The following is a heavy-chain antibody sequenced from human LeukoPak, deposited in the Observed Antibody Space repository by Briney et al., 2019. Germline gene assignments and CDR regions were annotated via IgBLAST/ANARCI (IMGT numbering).Heavy chain of an antibody. CDR2: IYYSGST. CDR3: ARDRGLDAFDI. D-gene: IGHD6-25*01. CDR1: GGSISSYY. V-gene: IGHV4-59*01. J-gene: IGHJ3*02. Sequence: PSETLSLTCTVSGGSISSYYWSWIRQPPGRGLEWIGYIYYSGSTNYNPSLKSRVTISEDTSKNQFSLKLSSVTAADTAVYYCARDRGLDAFDIWGQGTMVTVSS.